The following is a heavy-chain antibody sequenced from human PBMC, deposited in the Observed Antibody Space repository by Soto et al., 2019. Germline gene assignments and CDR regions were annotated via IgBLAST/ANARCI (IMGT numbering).Heavy chain of an antibody. CDR2: IIPIFGTA. Sequence: SVKVSCKASGGTFSSYAMSRVRQAPGQGLEWMGGIIPIFGTANYAQKFQGRVTITADESTSTAYMELSSLRSEDTAVYYCARVVYYDSSGYIRVGGGFDYWGQGTLVTVS. CDR3: ARVVYYDSSGYIRVGGGFDY. D-gene: IGHD3-22*01. V-gene: IGHV1-69*13. CDR1: GGTFSSYA. J-gene: IGHJ4*02.